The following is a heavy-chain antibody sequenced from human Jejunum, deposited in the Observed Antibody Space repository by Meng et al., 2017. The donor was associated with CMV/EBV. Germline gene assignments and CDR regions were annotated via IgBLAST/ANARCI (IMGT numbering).Heavy chain of an antibody. J-gene: IGHJ4*02. CDR3: ATLAHGQYIYGRWYFEH. Sequence: VTSDYMTWVRQAPGKGLEWVSVIYSGGNTFYADSVKGRFTISRDDSKNMVFLQMNSLRVEDTAVYYCATLAHGQYIYGRWYFEHWGQGTLVTVSS. CDR2: IYSGGNT. D-gene: IGHD5-18*01. V-gene: IGHV3-53*01. CDR1: VTSDY.